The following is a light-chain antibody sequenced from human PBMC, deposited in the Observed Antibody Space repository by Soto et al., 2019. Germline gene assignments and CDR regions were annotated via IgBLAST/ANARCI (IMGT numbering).Light chain of an antibody. CDR2: YAS. Sequence: DIQMTQSPSALSGSVGYRVTITCRPIHTISSWLAWYQQKPGKAPKLLIYYASSLESGVPSRFGGSGSGTEFTLTISSLQPDDFATYYCQQYNSYSTFGQGTKVDIK. CDR1: HTISSW. J-gene: IGKJ1*01. CDR3: QQYNSYST. V-gene: IGKV1-5*01.